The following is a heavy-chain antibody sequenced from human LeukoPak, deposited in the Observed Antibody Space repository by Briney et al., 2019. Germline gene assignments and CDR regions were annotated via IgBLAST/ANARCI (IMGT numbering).Heavy chain of an antibody. D-gene: IGHD3-3*01. J-gene: IGHJ4*02. Sequence: GGSLRLSCAASGFTFSNYYMSWVRQAPGKGLEWVANIKQDGSEAYYVDSVRGRFIVSRDNAKNSVFLQMNSLRAEDTAVYYCARSGSDFDYWGQGTLVSDSS. V-gene: IGHV3-7*01. CDR3: ARSGSDFDY. CDR2: IKQDGSEA. CDR1: GFTFSNYY.